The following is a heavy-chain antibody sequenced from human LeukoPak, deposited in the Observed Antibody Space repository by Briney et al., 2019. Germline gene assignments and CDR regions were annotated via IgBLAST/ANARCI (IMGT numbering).Heavy chain of an antibody. CDR1: GGTFSSYA. Sequence: ASVKVSCKASGGTFSSYAISWVRQAPGQGLDWMGGIIPIFGTANYAQKFQGRVTITADKSTSTAYMELSSLRSEDTAVYYCARNWNDAFDAFDIWGQGTMVTVSS. CDR2: IIPIFGTA. CDR3: ARNWNDAFDAFDI. V-gene: IGHV1-69*06. J-gene: IGHJ3*02. D-gene: IGHD1-1*01.